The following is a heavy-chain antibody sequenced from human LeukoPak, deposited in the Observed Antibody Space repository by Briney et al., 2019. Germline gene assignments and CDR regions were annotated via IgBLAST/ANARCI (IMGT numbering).Heavy chain of an antibody. Sequence: GGSLRLSCAASGFTFSSYAMSWVRQAPGKGLEWVSGIPGGADTPYYADSVKGWFTISRDNSKNTLYLQMNGLRAEDTAVYYCAKNTAEIDYWGLGTLVTVSS. CDR2: IPGGADTP. V-gene: IGHV3-23*01. J-gene: IGHJ4*02. CDR1: GFTFSSYA. CDR3: AKNTAEIDY. D-gene: IGHD1-14*01.